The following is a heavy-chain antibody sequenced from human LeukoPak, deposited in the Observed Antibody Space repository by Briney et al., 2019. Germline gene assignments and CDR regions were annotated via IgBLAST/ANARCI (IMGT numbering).Heavy chain of an antibody. CDR3: ARPLGIVGAHDAFDI. J-gene: IGHJ3*02. Sequence: WASVKVSCKASGGTFSSYAISWVRQAPGQGLEWMGGIIPIFGTANYAQKFQGRVTITADKSTSTAYMELSSLRSEDTAVYYCARPLGIVGAHDAFDIWGQGTMVTVSS. CDR2: IIPIFGTA. D-gene: IGHD1-26*01. CDR1: GGTFSSYA. V-gene: IGHV1-69*06.